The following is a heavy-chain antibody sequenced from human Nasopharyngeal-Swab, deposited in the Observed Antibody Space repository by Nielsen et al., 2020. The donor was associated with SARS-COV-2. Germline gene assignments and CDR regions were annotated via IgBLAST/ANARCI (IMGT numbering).Heavy chain of an antibody. J-gene: IGHJ4*02. CDR1: GYTFTNYD. V-gene: IGHV1-8*01. CDR2: MKPNSGNT. Sequence: ASVKVSCKTSGYTFTNYDINWVRQATGQGLEWMGWMKPNSGNTGYAQKFQGRVTMTRNTSISTAYMELTSLRSEDTAVYFCARGHGSGSYSSPYYFDYWGQGTLATVSS. D-gene: IGHD3-10*01. CDR3: ARGHGSGSYSSPYYFDY.